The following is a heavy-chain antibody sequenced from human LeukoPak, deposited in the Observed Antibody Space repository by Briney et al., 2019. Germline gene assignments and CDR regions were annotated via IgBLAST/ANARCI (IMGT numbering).Heavy chain of an antibody. Sequence: SETLSLTCAVYGGSFSGYYWSWIRQPPGKGLEWIGDINHSGSTNYNPSLKSRVTISVDTSKNQFSLKLSSVTAADTAVYCCARGNGSGSYYLNFDYWGQGTLVTVSS. V-gene: IGHV4-34*01. CDR3: ARGNGSGSYYLNFDY. CDR2: INHSGST. D-gene: IGHD3-10*01. J-gene: IGHJ4*02. CDR1: GGSFSGYY.